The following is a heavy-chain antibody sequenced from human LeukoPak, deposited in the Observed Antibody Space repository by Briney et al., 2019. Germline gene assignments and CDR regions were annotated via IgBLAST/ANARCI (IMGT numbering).Heavy chain of an antibody. D-gene: IGHD3-16*01. CDR1: GFTLSSQA. Sequence: GGSLRHSRAPSGFTLSSQAMSYARPAPGKALECVSAISGSGGSTYYADSVKGRFTISRDNSRDTLYLQMNSLRAADTAVYYCAKGYYDYVGGSYSFDYWGQGTLVTVSS. J-gene: IGHJ4*02. V-gene: IGHV3-23*01. CDR3: AKGYYDYVGGSYSFDY. CDR2: ISGSGGST.